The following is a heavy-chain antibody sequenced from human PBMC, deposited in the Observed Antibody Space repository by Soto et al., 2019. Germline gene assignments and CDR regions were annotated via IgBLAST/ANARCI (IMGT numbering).Heavy chain of an antibody. Sequence: PSETLSLTCTFSGSSNIGYYWIWIRQSPERGLAWVGYVHYSGSANYTPSLHTRLTMSVDRSKSQFSLRLGSVTDADTAVYFCARGVGGSGLTWCDPWGRGTRGTVAS. D-gene: IGHD6-19*01. J-gene: IGHJ5*02. CDR3: ARGVGGSGLTWCDP. CDR1: GSSNIGYY. V-gene: IGHV4-59*12. CDR2: VHYSGSA.